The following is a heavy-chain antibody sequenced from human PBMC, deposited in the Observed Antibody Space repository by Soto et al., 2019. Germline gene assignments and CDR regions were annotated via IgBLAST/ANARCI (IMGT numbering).Heavy chain of an antibody. D-gene: IGHD2-8*01. CDR1: GYSISSGYY. CDR2: IHHSGST. J-gene: IGHJ6*02. Sequence: SETLSLTCAVSGYSISSGYYWGWIRQPPGKGLEWIGSIHHSGSTYYNPSLKSRVTISVDTSKNQFSLKLSSVTATDTAVYYCARIIYCINGVCSPLYGMDAWGQGTTVTVSS. V-gene: IGHV4-38-2*01. CDR3: ARIIYCINGVCSPLYGMDA.